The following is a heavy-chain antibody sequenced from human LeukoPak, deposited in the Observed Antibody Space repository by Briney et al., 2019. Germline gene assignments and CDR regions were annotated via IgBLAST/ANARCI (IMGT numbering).Heavy chain of an antibody. V-gene: IGHV4-38-2*02. CDR1: GYSISIGYY. J-gene: IGHJ4*02. CDR3: ARTDYYYDSSGYYPYYFDY. Sequence: SETLSLTCTVSGYSISIGYYWGWIRQPPGKGLEWIGSIYHSGSTYYNPSLKSRVTISVDTSKNQFSLKLSSVTAADTAVYYCARTDYYYDSSGYYPYYFDYWGQGTLVTVSS. CDR2: IYHSGST. D-gene: IGHD3-22*01.